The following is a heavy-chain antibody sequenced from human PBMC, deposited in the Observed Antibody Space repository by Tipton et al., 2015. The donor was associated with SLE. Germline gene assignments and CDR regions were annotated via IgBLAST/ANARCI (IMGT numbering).Heavy chain of an antibody. CDR2: INHRGSA. J-gene: IGHJ4*02. V-gene: IGHV4-34*01. CDR1: GGSFSDYY. D-gene: IGHD6-19*01. Sequence: TLSLTCAVYGGSFSDYYWSWIRQPPGKGLEWIGEINHRGSANYNPSLKSRLTISIDTSKNQFSLKLSSVTAADTAVYYCARQGKSSGWYNYWGQGTLVTVSS. CDR3: ARQGKSSGWYNY.